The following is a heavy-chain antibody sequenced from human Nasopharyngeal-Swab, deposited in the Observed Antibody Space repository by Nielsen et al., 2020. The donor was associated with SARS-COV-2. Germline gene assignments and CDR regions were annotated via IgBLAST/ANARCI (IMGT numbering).Heavy chain of an antibody. Sequence: GSLRLSCTVSGGSISRYYWSWIRQPPGKGLEWIGYIYYSGNTNYNPSLKSRVTISVDTSKNQFSLKLSSVTAADTAVYYCARLESSGYSHYFDPWGQGTLVTVSS. CDR3: ARLESSGYSHYFDP. D-gene: IGHD3-22*01. CDR1: GGSISRYY. J-gene: IGHJ4*02. V-gene: IGHV4-59*01. CDR2: IYYSGNT.